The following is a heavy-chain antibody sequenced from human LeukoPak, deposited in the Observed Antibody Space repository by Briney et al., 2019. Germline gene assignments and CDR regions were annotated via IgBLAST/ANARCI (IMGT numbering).Heavy chain of an antibody. CDR3: SRDPTYYLRYGYFDY. V-gene: IGHV3-21*01. J-gene: IGHJ4*02. Sequence: GGSLRLSCTGSGFTFSSHWMNWVRQAPGKGLEWVSSINNVGSHIYYAGSVKGRFTISRDNTKNSLYLQMNSLRAEDTAVYYCSRDPTYYLRYGYFDYWGQGALVTVSS. D-gene: IGHD1-26*01. CDR2: INNVGSHI. CDR1: GFTFSSHW.